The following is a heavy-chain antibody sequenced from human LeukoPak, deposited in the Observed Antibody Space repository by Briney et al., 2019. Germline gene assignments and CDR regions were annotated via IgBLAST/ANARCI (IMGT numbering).Heavy chain of an antibody. V-gene: IGHV3-23*01. CDR1: GFTFSCYA. D-gene: IGHD6-19*01. CDR3: AKDLIAVAARSWFDP. CDR2: ISGSGGST. Sequence: GGSLRLSCAASGFTFSCYAMSWVRQAPGKGLEWVSAISGSGGSTYYADSVKGRFTISRDNSKNTLYLQMNSLRAEDTAVYYCAKDLIAVAARSWFDPWGQGTLVTVSS. J-gene: IGHJ5*02.